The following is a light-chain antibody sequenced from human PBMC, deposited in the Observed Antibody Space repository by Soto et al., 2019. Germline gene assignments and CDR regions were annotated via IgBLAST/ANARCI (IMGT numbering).Light chain of an antibody. CDR2: GAS. CDR3: KQYTQWPPIT. J-gene: IGKJ5*01. V-gene: IGKV3-15*01. CDR1: QSVKTN. Sequence: IGVTQSPATVSVSKGERATLYFSASQSVKTNLAFYQQKPGQAPRLLIYGASTRATGISARFSGSGSGTEFTLTISGLQPAEFAVYFCKQYTQWPPITFGAGTRL.